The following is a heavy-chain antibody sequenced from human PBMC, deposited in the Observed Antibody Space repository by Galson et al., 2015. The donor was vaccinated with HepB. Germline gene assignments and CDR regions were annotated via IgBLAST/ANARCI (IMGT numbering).Heavy chain of an antibody. Sequence: SLRLSCAASGFTFSSYAMIWVRQAPGKGLEWVSAISGSGGSTYYADSVKGRFTISRDDSKNTLYLQMNSLRAEDTAVYYCAKPLGYCSSTSCSHGMDVWGQGTTVTVSS. CDR3: AKPLGYCSSTSCSHGMDV. J-gene: IGHJ6*02. D-gene: IGHD2-2*01. CDR2: ISGSGGST. V-gene: IGHV3-23*01. CDR1: GFTFSSYA.